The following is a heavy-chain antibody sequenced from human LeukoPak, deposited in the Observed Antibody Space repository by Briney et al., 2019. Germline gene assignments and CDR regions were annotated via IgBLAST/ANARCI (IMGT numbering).Heavy chain of an antibody. CDR3: ARDSGGSSLYNFDY. CDR1: GYSFINYW. J-gene: IGHJ4*02. V-gene: IGHV5-51*01. Sequence: GESLKISCHASGYSFINYWIGWVRPMPGEGLQWMGIIYPGDSNTRYSPSFRGQVTISADKSISTAYLQWNSLKASDTAMYYCARDSGGSSLYNFDYWGQGTLVTVSS. D-gene: IGHD2-15*01. CDR2: IYPGDSNT.